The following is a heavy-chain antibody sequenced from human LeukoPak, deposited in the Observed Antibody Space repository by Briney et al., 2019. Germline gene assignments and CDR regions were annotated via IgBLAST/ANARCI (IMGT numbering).Heavy chain of an antibody. CDR3: ARVGGSSSRGYYYYYYYMDV. CDR2: IYHSGST. J-gene: IGHJ6*03. D-gene: IGHD6-6*01. V-gene: IGHV4-30-2*01. Sequence: SETLSLTCTVSGGSISSAGYYWSWIRQPPGKGLEWIGYIYHSGSTYYNPSLKSRVTISVDRSKNQFSLKLSSVTAADTAVYYCARVGGSSSRGYYYYYYYMDVWGKGTTVTVS. CDR1: GGSISSAGYY.